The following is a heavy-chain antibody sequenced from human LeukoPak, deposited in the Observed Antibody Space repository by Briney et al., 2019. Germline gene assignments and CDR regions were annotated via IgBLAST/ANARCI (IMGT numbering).Heavy chain of an antibody. CDR3: ARYYCGSPKCPGVDF. CDR2: SSYSGST. D-gene: IGHD2-2*01. CDR1: GGSITSGDYY. V-gene: IGHV4-31*03. J-gene: IGHJ4*02. Sequence: PSETLSLTCTVSGGSITSGDYYWTWIRQHPGEGLEWIGYSSYSGSTYHNPSLKSRVTISVDTSRNQFSLKLSSVTAADTAVYFCARYYCGSPKCPGVDFWGQGTLVTVSS.